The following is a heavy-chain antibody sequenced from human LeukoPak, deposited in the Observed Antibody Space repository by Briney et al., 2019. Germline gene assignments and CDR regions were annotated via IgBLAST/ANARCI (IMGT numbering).Heavy chain of an antibody. J-gene: IGHJ3*02. V-gene: IGHV4-39*01. Sequence: KPSETLSLTCTVSGGSISSSRYYWGWIRQPPGKGLEWIGSIYYSGSTYYNPSLQTRVTISVDTSKKQFSLQLSSVTAADTAVYYCASQYYDFWSGYPDAFDIWGQGTMVTVSS. D-gene: IGHD3-3*01. CDR2: IYYSGST. CDR1: GGSISSSRYY. CDR3: ASQYYDFWSGYPDAFDI.